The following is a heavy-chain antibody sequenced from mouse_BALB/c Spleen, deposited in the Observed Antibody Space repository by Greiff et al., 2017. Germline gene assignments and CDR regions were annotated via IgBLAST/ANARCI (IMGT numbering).Heavy chain of an antibody. D-gene: IGHD2-4*01. CDR1: GYSFTSYW. V-gene: IGHV1-5*01. CDR2: IYPGNSDT. Sequence: EVQLQQSGTVLARPGASVKMSCKASGYSFTSYWMHWVKQRPGQGLEWIGAIYPGNSDTSYNQKFKGKAKLTAVTSASTAYMELSSLTNEDSAVYYCTSGNRRITTGWYFDVWGAGTTVTVSS. J-gene: IGHJ1*01. CDR3: TSGNRRITTGWYFDV.